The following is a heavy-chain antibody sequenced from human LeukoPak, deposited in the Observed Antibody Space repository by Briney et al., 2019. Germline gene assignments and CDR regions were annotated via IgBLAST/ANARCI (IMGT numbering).Heavy chain of an antibody. D-gene: IGHD1-26*01. Sequence: PGGSLRLSCATSGFIFSSYAMNWVRQAPGKGLEWVSVISGSGGSTYYADSVKGRFTISRDNSKNTLYLQMNSLRAEDTAVYYCAKDSPFTSGSYLVYYDYWGQGTLVTVSS. CDR3: AKDSPFTSGSYLVYYDY. J-gene: IGHJ4*02. CDR2: ISGSGGST. V-gene: IGHV3-23*01. CDR1: GFIFSSYA.